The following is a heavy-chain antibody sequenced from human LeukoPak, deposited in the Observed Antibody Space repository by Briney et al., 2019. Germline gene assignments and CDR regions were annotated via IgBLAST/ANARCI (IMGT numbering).Heavy chain of an antibody. D-gene: IGHD3-10*01. V-gene: IGHV1-18*01. CDR3: ARDRVGYSYGSGSFFDY. CDR1: GYTFTSYG. Sequence: ASVKVSCKASGYTFTSYGISWVRQAPGQGLEWMGWISAYNGNTNYAQKLQGRVTMTTDTSTSTAYMELRSLRSDDTAVYYCARDRVGYSYGSGSFFDYWGQGTLVTVSS. CDR2: ISAYNGNT. J-gene: IGHJ4*02.